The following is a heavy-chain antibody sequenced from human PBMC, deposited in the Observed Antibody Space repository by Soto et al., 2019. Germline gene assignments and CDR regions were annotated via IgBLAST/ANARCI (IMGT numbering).Heavy chain of an antibody. Sequence: QVQLQESGPGLVKPSQTLSLTCTVSGGSISSGDYYWSWIRQPPGKGLEWIGYIYYSGSAYYNPSLKSRLPMSVDTSNTRFSLKLTFVTAADTAMYYCARVLYYGSGTSDLWGQGTLVTVSS. J-gene: IGHJ5*02. CDR2: IYYSGSA. V-gene: IGHV4-30-4*01. CDR3: ARVLYYGSGTSDL. CDR1: GGSISSGDYY. D-gene: IGHD3-10*01.